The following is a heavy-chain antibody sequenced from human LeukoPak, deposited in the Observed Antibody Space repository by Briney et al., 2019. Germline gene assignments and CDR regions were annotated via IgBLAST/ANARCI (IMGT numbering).Heavy chain of an antibody. CDR3: ARANDHVWGSYLPSNY. V-gene: IGHV3-21*01. CDR1: GFSFSTYS. J-gene: IGHJ4*02. CDR2: ISSSSSYI. D-gene: IGHD3-16*02. Sequence: GGSLRLSCAASGFSFSTYSMNWVRQAPGKGLEWVSSISSSSSYIYYADSVKGRFTISRDNAKNSLYLQMNSLRAEDTAVYYCARANDHVWGSYLPSNYWGQGTLVTVSS.